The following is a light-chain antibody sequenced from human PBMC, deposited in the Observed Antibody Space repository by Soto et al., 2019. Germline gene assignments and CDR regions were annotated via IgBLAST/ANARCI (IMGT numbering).Light chain of an antibody. Sequence: EIVLTQSPVTLSLSPGERATLSCRASQSVSSYLAWYQQKPGQAPRLFIYDASNRATGIPARFSGSGSGTDFTLTISSLEPEDFAVYYCQQRSNWPLTFGGGTKVDIK. CDR2: DAS. V-gene: IGKV3-11*01. CDR1: QSVSSY. J-gene: IGKJ4*01. CDR3: QQRSNWPLT.